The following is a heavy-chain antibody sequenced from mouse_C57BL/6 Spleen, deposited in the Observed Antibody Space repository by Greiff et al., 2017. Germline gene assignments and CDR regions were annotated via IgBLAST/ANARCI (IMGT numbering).Heavy chain of an antibody. CDR3: ARDYVGLDYFDY. D-gene: IGHD1-1*01. J-gene: IGHJ2*01. CDR2: INPNNGGT. Sequence: EVQLQQSGPELVKPGASVKISCKASGYTFTDYYMNWVKQSHGKSLEWIGDINPNNGGTSYNQKFKGKATLTVDKSSSTAYMELRSLTSEDSAGYYCARDYVGLDYFDYWGQGTTLTVSS. CDR1: GYTFTDYY. V-gene: IGHV1-26*01.